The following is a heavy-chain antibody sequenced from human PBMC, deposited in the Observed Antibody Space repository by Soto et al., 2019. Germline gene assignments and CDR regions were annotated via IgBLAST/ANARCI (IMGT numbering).Heavy chain of an antibody. J-gene: IGHJ4*02. V-gene: IGHV4-59*01. Sequence: PSDTLSLTCTVSGGSISSYYWSWIRQPPGKGLEWIGYIYYSGSTNYNPSLKSRVTISVDTSKNQFSLKLSSVTAADTAVYYCARGAYCGGDCYSFGYFDYWGQGTLVTVSS. CDR1: GGSISSYY. D-gene: IGHD2-21*02. CDR3: ARGAYCGGDCYSFGYFDY. CDR2: IYYSGST.